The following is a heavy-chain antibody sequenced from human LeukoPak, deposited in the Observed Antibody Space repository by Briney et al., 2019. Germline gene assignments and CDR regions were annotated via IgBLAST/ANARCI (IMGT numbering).Heavy chain of an antibody. J-gene: IGHJ6*02. Sequence: GGSLRLSCAASGFTFSSYGMHGVRQAPGKGLEWVAVISYDGSNKYYADSVKGRFTISRDNSKNTLYMQMNCLRAEETAVYYSAKDPIVRATSEYYYGMDVWGQGTTVTVAS. D-gene: IGHD1-26*01. CDR1: GFTFSSYG. CDR3: AKDPIVRATSEYYYGMDV. V-gene: IGHV3-30*18. CDR2: ISYDGSNK.